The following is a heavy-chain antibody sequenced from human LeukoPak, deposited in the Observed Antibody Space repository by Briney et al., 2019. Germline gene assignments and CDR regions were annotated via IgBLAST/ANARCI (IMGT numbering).Heavy chain of an antibody. D-gene: IGHD1-26*01. CDR2: ISTTGDT. Sequence: GGSLRLSCAASGFTFSSYDMHWVRQATGKGLEWVSAISTTGDTYYPGPVKGRFTISRENAKSSLYLQMNSLRAEDTAVYYCARGRSGSYFDSWGQGTLVAVPS. CDR3: ARGRSGSYFDS. J-gene: IGHJ4*02. CDR1: GFTFSSYD. V-gene: IGHV3-13*04.